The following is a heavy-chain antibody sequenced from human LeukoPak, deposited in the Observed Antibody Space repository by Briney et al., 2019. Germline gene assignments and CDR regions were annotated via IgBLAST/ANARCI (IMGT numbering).Heavy chain of an antibody. CDR3: ARSMVTTDRNFDH. J-gene: IGHJ4*02. D-gene: IGHD2-21*02. V-gene: IGHV4-38-2*02. CDR2: IYHSGRT. CDR1: GYSISSGYY. Sequence: SETLSLTCTVSGYSISSGYYWGWIRQPPGKGLEWIGIIYHSGRTDYNPSLKSRVTISLDTSKNQFSLSLNSVTAADTAVFYCARSMVTTDRNFDHWGQGTLVTVSS.